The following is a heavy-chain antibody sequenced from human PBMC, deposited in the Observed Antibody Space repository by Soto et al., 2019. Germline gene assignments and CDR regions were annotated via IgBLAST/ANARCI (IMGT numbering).Heavy chain of an antibody. Sequence: GSLRLSCAASGFTFSSYSMNWVRQAPGKGLEWVGYIYYSGSTYYNPSLKSRVTISVDTSKNQFSLKLSSVTAADTAVYYCARVEQWRYQFQHWGQGTLVTVSS. J-gene: IGHJ1*01. CDR2: IYYSGST. D-gene: IGHD5-12*01. CDR3: ARVEQWRYQFQH. V-gene: IGHV4-59*06. CDR1: GFTFSSYS.